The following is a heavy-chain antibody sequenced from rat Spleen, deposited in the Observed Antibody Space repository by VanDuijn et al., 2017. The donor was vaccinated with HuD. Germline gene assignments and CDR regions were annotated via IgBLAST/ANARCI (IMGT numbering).Heavy chain of an antibody. V-gene: IGHV5S10*01. J-gene: IGHJ3*01. D-gene: IGHD1-5*01. CDR3: ATLYRYKSVGWFAY. CDR2: IIYDGSRT. Sequence: EVQLVESGGGLVQPGRSLKLSCAASGFTFSDYNMAWVRQAPKKGLEWVVSIIYDGSRTYYRASVKGRFTISRDNAKSTLYLQMDSLRSEDTATYYCATLYRYKSVGWFAYWGQGTLVTVSS. CDR1: GFTFSDYN.